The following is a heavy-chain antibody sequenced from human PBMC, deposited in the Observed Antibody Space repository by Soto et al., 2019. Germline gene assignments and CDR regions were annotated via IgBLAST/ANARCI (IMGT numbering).Heavy chain of an antibody. CDR2: VKDGGHT. D-gene: IGHD5-12*01. CDR1: GGSLSGYY. Sequence: QVQLQQWGAGLLKPSETLSLNCAVTGGSLSGYYWSWIRQPPGKGLEWIGEVKDGGHTNYSPSLRARVTISSDTYNNQFSLRLNSVTAADTGVYYCARGQEGVVATHWDQGSLVTVSS. V-gene: IGHV4-34*01. J-gene: IGHJ4*02. CDR3: ARGQEGVVATH.